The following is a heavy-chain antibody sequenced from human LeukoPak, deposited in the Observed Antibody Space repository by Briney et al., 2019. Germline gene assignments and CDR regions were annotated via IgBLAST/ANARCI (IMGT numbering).Heavy chain of an antibody. CDR1: GGSVSSSSHY. Sequence: SETLSLTCTVSGGSVSSSSHYWNWIRQPPGKGLEWIGSIYYSGSTNYNPSLQSRVTISVDTSKNQFSLRLSSVTTADTAMYYCARRDCSGGSCYFQPWGQGTLVTVSS. J-gene: IGHJ1*01. D-gene: IGHD2-15*01. CDR3: ARRDCSGGSCYFQP. V-gene: IGHV4-39*01. CDR2: IYYSGST.